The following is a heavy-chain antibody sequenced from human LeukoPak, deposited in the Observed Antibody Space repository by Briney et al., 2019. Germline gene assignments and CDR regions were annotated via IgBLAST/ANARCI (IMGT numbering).Heavy chain of an antibody. J-gene: IGHJ5*02. Sequence: PSETLSLTCAVYGGSFSGYYWSWIRQPPGKGLEWIGEINHSGSTNYNPSLKSRVTISVDTSKNQFSLKLGSVTAADTAVYYCARVRGYIVVVPAALNWFDPWGQGTLVTVSS. CDR1: GGSFSGYY. CDR3: ARVRGYIVVVPAALNWFDP. CDR2: INHSGST. D-gene: IGHD2-2*01. V-gene: IGHV4-34*01.